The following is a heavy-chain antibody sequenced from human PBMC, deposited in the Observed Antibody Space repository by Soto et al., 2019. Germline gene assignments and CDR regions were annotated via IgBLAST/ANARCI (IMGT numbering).Heavy chain of an antibody. V-gene: IGHV3-74*01. CDR3: ATAEVDY. CDR1: GITFANPC. J-gene: IGHJ4*02. Sequence: GALRISCARFGITFANPCMPWVRQAPGKGLEWVSRMNSDRSTTDYADSVKGRFTVSRDNAKNTLYLQMNSLRAEDSAVYYCATAEVDYWGPGTLVLGSS. CDR2: MNSDRSTT.